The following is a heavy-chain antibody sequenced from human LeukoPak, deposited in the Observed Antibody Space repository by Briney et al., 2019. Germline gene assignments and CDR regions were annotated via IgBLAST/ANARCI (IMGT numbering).Heavy chain of an antibody. CDR1: GFTFSSYS. D-gene: IGHD1-26*01. V-gene: IGHV3-15*01. CDR3: TTITVGATLYYYYYGMDV. Sequence: PGGSLRLSCAASGFTFSSYSMNWVRQAPGKGLEWAGRIKSKTDGGTTDYAAPVKGRFTISRDDSKNTLYLQMNSLKTEDTAVYYCTTITVGATLYYYYYGMDVWGQGTTVTVSS. CDR2: IKSKTDGGTT. J-gene: IGHJ6*02.